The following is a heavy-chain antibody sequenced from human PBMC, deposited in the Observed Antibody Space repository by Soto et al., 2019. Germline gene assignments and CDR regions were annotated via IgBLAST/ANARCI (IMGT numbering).Heavy chain of an antibody. D-gene: IGHD4-17*01. V-gene: IGHV3-30-3*01. Sequence: GGSLRLSCAASGFTFSSYAMHWVRQAPGKGLEWVAVISYDGSNKYYADSVKGRFTISRDNSKNTLYLQMNSLRAEDTAVYYCARETTTVAPGDYWGQGTLVTVSS. J-gene: IGHJ4*02. CDR2: ISYDGSNK. CDR1: GFTFSSYA. CDR3: ARETTTVAPGDY.